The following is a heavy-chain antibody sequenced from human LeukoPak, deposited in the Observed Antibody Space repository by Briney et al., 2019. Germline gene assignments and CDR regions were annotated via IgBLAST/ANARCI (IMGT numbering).Heavy chain of an antibody. CDR2: IYYSGST. CDR3: ARAPGNYYYYYMDV. Sequence: SETLSLTCTVSGGSISSSSYYWGWIRQPPGKGLEWIGSIYYSGSTYYNPSLKSRVTISVDTSKNQFSLKLSSVTAADTAVYYCARAPGNYYYYYMDVWGKGTTVTVSS. V-gene: IGHV4-39*07. D-gene: IGHD6-13*01. J-gene: IGHJ6*03. CDR1: GGSISSSSYY.